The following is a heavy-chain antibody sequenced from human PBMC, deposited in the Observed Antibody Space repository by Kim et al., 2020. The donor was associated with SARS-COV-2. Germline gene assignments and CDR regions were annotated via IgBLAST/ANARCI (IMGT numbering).Heavy chain of an antibody. D-gene: IGHD5-12*01. CDR1: GFTFSSYA. Sequence: GGSLRLSCAASGFTFSSYAMHWVRQAPGKGLEWVAVIAYDGSNKYYADSVKGRFTISRDNSKNTLYLQMNSLRAEDTAVYYCARDFLSLDLPPLVWWLGLGGVLDDWGQGTLVTVSS. J-gene: IGHJ4*02. V-gene: IGHV3-30*04. CDR2: IAYDGSNK. CDR3: ARDFLSLDLPPLVWWLGLGGVLDD.